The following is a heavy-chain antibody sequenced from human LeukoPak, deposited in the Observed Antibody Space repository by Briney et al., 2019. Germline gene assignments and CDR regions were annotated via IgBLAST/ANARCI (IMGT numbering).Heavy chain of an antibody. D-gene: IGHD2-2*01. Sequence: PGGSLRLSCAASGFTFSSYGMHWVRQAPGKGLEWVAFIRYDGSNKYYADSVKGRFTISRDNSKNTLYLQMNSLRAEDTAVYYCAKCLMPLVPAALEIWFDPWGQGTLVTVSS. J-gene: IGHJ5*02. V-gene: IGHV3-30*02. CDR2: IRYDGSNK. CDR1: GFTFSSYG. CDR3: AKCLMPLVPAALEIWFDP.